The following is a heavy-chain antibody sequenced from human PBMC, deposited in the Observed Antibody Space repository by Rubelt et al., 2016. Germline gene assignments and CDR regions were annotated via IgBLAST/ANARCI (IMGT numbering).Heavy chain of an antibody. CDR1: GFTFSSYD. V-gene: IGHV3-13*01. J-gene: IGHJ3*02. Sequence: GSLRLSCAASGFTFSSYDMHWVRQATGKGLEWVSAIGTAGDTYYPGSVKGRFTISRENAKNSLYLQMNSLRAEDTAVYYCARSVGYYDSRGRGAFDIWGQGTMVTVSS. CDR2: IGTAGDT. CDR3: ARSVGYYDSRGRGAFDI. D-gene: IGHD3-22*01.